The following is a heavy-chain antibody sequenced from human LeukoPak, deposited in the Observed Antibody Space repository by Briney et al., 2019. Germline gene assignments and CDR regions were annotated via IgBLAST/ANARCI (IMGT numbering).Heavy chain of an antibody. CDR3: ARVEGPSIFGVVDY. J-gene: IGHJ4*02. V-gene: IGHV1-18*01. CDR2: ISAYNGDT. Sequence: ASVKVSCKASGYTFSSHGNIWVRQAPGQGLEWMGWISAYNGDTNYAQKFQGRVTMTTDTSTSTAYMEVRDLRSDDTAVYYCARVEGPSIFGVVDYWGQGTLVTVSS. D-gene: IGHD3-3*02. CDR1: GYTFSSHG.